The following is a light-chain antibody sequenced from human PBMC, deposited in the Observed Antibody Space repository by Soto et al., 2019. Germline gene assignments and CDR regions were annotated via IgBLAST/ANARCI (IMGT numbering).Light chain of an antibody. CDR3: MQAFQPPLT. V-gene: IGKV2-28*01. CDR1: QSLLYSNGYYY. J-gene: IGKJ4*01. CDR2: FGF. Sequence: EIVMTQSPLSLPVTPGEPASISCRSSQSLLYSNGYYYLDWYLQKPGQSPQLLIYFGFYRSSGVPERFRGSASGTDCTLKISRVEAEDVGISYCMQAFQPPLTFGGGTKVEIK.